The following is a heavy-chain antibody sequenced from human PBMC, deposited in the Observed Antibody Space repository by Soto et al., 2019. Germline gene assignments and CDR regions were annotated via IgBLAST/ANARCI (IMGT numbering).Heavy chain of an antibody. CDR1: GFSLTTRGVG. D-gene: IGHD3-10*01. CDR2: IYWNDDK. V-gene: IGHV2-5*01. CDR3: AHSPNYYQSGWFDP. J-gene: IGHJ5*02. Sequence: QITLKESGPTLVQPTQTLTLTCTFSGFSLTTRGVGVGWIRQPPGKALECLALIYWNDDKRYSPSLKSRLSITKDTSTIQVVLTMTNVDPVDTATYYCAHSPNYYQSGWFDPWGQGTLVSVSS.